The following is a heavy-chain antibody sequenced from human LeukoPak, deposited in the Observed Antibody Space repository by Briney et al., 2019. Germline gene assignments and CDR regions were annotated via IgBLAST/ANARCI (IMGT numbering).Heavy chain of an antibody. V-gene: IGHV3-74*01. CDR1: GFTLRNYW. Sequence: GGSLRLSCAASGFTLRNYWMHWVRQTPGKGLLWVSRINGDGTSATYAGSVKGRFTISRDNAKNTLYLQMTSLRAEDTAVYYCARVAYCGGDCYSLDYYYMDDWGKGTTVTVSS. D-gene: IGHD2-21*02. J-gene: IGHJ6*03. CDR2: INGDGTSA. CDR3: ARVAYCGGDCYSLDYYYMDD.